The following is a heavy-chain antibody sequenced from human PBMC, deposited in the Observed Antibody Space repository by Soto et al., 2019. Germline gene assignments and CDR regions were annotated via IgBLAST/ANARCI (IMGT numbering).Heavy chain of an antibody. CDR2: IFSGGST. V-gene: IGHV3-53*01. Sequence: PXESLHLSCAASGGTVTSNYISWVRQAPGKGLEWVSVIFSGGSTYYADSVKGRFTISKDSSKNTLSLQMNSLTAEDTAVYYCAGGLTFDIWGQGTMVTVSS. D-gene: IGHD2-15*01. J-gene: IGHJ3*02. CDR3: AGGLTFDI. CDR1: GGTVTSNY.